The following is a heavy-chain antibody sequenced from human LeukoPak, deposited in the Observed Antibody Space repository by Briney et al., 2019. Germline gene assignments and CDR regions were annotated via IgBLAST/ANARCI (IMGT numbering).Heavy chain of an antibody. J-gene: IGHJ4*02. CDR3: AGGPQYFDSTGYPQDILTN. CDR2: VHRSGSV. D-gene: IGHD3-22*01. CDR1: GGSFSGYS. V-gene: IGHV4-34*01. Sequence: SETLSLTRDVSGGSFSGYSWSWIRQPPGGGLEWIGQVHRSGSVNYNPSLRSRVTMSLDTSKSHFSLTLTSVTAADTAVYYCAGGPQYFDSTGYPQDILTNWGQGTLVTVSS.